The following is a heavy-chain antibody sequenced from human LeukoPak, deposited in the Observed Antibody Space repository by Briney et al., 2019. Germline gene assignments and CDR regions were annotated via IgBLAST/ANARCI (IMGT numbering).Heavy chain of an antibody. Sequence: SQTLSLACTVSGGSISLGSYYWSWPRQSAGTGLEWIGRIYARGDTDYNPSHYNPSLRSRVTISIDTPKSQFSLKLSSVTPADTAVYFCAREFRGGGDSGIFDYWGQGALVTVSS. J-gene: IGHJ4*02. V-gene: IGHV4-61*02. CDR3: AREFRGGGDSGIFDY. D-gene: IGHD4-23*01. CDR2: IYARGD. CDR1: GGSISLGSYY.